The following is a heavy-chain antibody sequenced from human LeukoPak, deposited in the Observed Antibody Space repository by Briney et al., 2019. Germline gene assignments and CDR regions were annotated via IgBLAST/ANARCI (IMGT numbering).Heavy chain of an antibody. CDR3: ARDFAGGFDY. J-gene: IGHJ4*02. CDR1: GFTFTGYE. Sequence: GGSLRLSCAASGFTFTGYEMNWVRQAPGKGLEWVSCISTGGGSISYAHSVKGRFTISRDNAKNSLYLQMNSLRAEDTALYYCARDFAGGFDYWGQGSLVTVSS. CDR2: ISTGGGSI. D-gene: IGHD2-15*01. V-gene: IGHV3-48*03.